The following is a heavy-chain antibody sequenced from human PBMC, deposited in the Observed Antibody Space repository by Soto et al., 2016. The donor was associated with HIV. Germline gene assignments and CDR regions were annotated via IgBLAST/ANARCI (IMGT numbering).Heavy chain of an antibody. J-gene: IGHJ4*02. CDR1: GYTFTGYY. D-gene: IGHD3-10*01. V-gene: IGHV1-2*02. CDR3: TRGSGSPGSYYFDY. CDR2: INPNSGGT. Sequence: QVQLVQSGAEVKNPGASVKISCKASGYTFTGYYMHWVRQAPGQGLEWMGWINPNSGGTNYAQKIHGRVTMTRDTSISTAYMVLSRLRSDDTAVYYCTRGSGSPGSYYFDYWGQGTLVTVSS.